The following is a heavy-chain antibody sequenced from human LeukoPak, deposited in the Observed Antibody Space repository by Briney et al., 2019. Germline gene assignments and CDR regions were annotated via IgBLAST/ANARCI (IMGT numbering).Heavy chain of an antibody. CDR3: ARLSDAFDI. CDR2: IYSGGST. J-gene: IGHJ3*02. Sequence: GGSLRLSCAASGFTFSSYSMNWVRQAPGKGLEWVSVIYSGGSTYYADSVKGRFTISRDNSKNTLYLQMNSLRAEDTAVYYCARLSDAFDIWGQGTMVTVSS. CDR1: GFTFSSYS. V-gene: IGHV3-53*01.